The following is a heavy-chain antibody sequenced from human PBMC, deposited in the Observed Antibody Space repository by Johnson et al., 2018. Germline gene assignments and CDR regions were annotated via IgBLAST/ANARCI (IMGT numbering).Heavy chain of an antibody. CDR1: GFTFSSYS. CDR3: AKETGYDYVLGH. CDR2: ISYDGSNK. Sequence: QVQLVESGGGLVKPGGSLRLSCAASGFTFSSYSMNWVRQAPGKGLEWVAVISYDGSNKYYADSVKGRFTISRDNSKNTLYLQMNSLRAEDTAVYYCAKETGYDYVLGHWGQGTLVTVSS. D-gene: IGHD3-16*01. V-gene: IGHV3-30*18. J-gene: IGHJ1*01.